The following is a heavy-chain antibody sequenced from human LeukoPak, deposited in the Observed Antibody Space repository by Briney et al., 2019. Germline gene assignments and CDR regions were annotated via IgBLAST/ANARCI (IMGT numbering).Heavy chain of an antibody. CDR3: ARHDYSNYPPNNWFDP. CDR1: GASISSYY. J-gene: IGHJ5*02. V-gene: IGHV4-59*08. CDR2: IFYGGSS. Sequence: PSETLSLICTVSGASISSYYWSWIRQPPGKGLEWIGYIFYGGSSNYNPSLKSRVTISVDASKDQFSLTLSSVTAADTAIYYCARHDYSNYPPNNWFDPWGQGTLVTVSS. D-gene: IGHD4-11*01.